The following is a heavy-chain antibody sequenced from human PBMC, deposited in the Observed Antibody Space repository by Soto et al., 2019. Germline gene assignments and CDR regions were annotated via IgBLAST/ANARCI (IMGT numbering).Heavy chain of an antibody. Sequence: EVQLVESGGGLVKPGGSLRLSCAASGFTFSSYSMNWVRQAPGKGLEWVSSISSSSSYIYYADSVKGRFTISRDNAKNSLYLQMNSLRAEDTAVYYCARERSGSYYRAFDICGQGTMVTVSS. V-gene: IGHV3-21*01. CDR3: ARERSGSYYRAFDI. CDR2: ISSSSSYI. CDR1: GFTFSSYS. D-gene: IGHD1-26*01. J-gene: IGHJ3*02.